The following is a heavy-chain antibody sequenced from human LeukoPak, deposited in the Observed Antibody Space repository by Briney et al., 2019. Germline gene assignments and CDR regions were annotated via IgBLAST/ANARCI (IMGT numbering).Heavy chain of an antibody. Sequence: GGSLRLSCAVSGFTVSSNYMSWVRQAPGKGLEWVSSISSSSSYIYYADSVKGRFTISRDNAKNSLYLQMNSLRAEDTAVYYCARVSSIAAAVDFDYWGQGTLVTVSS. V-gene: IGHV3-21*01. CDR2: ISSSSSYI. CDR1: GFTVSSNY. CDR3: ARVSSIAAAVDFDY. J-gene: IGHJ4*02. D-gene: IGHD6-13*01.